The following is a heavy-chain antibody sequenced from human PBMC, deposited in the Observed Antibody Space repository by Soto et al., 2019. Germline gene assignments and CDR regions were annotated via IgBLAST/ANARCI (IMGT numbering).Heavy chain of an antibody. V-gene: IGHV3-9*01. D-gene: IGHD2-21*01. J-gene: IGHJ6*02. Sequence: EVQLVESGGGLVQPGRSLRLSCAASGFTFDDYAMHWVRQAPGKGLEWVSGISWNSGSIGYADSVKGRFTISRDNAKNSLYLQMNSLRAEDTALYYCAKDMRPIEPYYYYGMDVWGQGTTVTVSS. CDR3: AKDMRPIEPYYYYGMDV. CDR1: GFTFDDYA. CDR2: ISWNSGSI.